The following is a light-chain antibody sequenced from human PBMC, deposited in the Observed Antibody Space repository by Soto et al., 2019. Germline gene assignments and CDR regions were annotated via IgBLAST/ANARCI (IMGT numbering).Light chain of an antibody. Sequence: EVVLTQSPATLSLSPGERATLSCRASQTLANYLAWYQQRPGQAPRLLIYDASNRATGIPARFSGSGSGTDFTLTISSLEPEDSSVYYCQQRSDSYTFGQGTTLEI. J-gene: IGKJ2*01. V-gene: IGKV3-11*01. CDR2: DAS. CDR1: QTLANY. CDR3: QQRSDSYT.